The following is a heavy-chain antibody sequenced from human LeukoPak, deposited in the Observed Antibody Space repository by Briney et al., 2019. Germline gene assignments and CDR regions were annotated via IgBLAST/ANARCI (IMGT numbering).Heavy chain of an antibody. J-gene: IGHJ4*02. D-gene: IGHD2-21*02. CDR1: GGSFSGYY. Sequence: PSETLSLTCAVYGGSFSGYYWSWIRQPPGKGLEWIGEINHSGSTNYNPSLKSRVTISVDTSKNQFSLKLSSVTAADTAVYYCATALSVVTPFYDYWGQGTLVTVSS. V-gene: IGHV4-34*01. CDR2: INHSGST. CDR3: ATALSVVTPFYDY.